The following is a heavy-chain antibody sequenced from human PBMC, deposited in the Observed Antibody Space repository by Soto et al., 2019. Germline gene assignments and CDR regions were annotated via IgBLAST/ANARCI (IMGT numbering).Heavy chain of an antibody. CDR3: ARWGGLSCSGAVCFKKPFDY. V-gene: IGHV1-69*06. Sequence: QVQLVQSGAEVKRPESSMKVSCKPSGGTFNNYAINWVRQAPGQGLEWMGAIIPISGTTKYAHKFKGRVTITADKSTSTVYMDLSSLRSEDTAVYYCARWGGLSCSGAVCFKKPFDYWGQGTLVTVSS. D-gene: IGHD2-8*02. J-gene: IGHJ4*02. CDR1: GGTFNNYA. CDR2: IIPISGTT.